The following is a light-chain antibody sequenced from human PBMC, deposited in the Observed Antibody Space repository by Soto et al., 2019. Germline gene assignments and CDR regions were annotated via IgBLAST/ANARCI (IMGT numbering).Light chain of an antibody. CDR3: ATWDSSLSAVV. Sequence: QAVVTQPPSVSATPGQKVTISCSGSSSNIGNNYVSWCRQLPGTAPQLLIYDNYKRPSGIPDRFSGSKSGTSATLGITGLQTGDEADYYCATWDSSLSAVVVGGGTKVTVL. CDR1: SSNIGNNY. V-gene: IGLV1-51*01. J-gene: IGLJ2*01. CDR2: DNY.